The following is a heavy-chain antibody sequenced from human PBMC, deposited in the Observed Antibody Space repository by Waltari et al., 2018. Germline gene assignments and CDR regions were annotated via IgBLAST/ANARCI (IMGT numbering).Heavy chain of an antibody. CDR2: ITSSGTI. V-gene: IGHV3-48*03. Sequence: EVQLVESGGASVQPGGSLRLSCVASGFSFSDYEMSWVRQAPGKGLECVSYITSSGTIDYTVSVRGRFTISRDNAKKTLYLQMNSLRVEDTAVYFCARCTSYRSFDYWGQGTLATVSS. J-gene: IGHJ4*02. CDR3: ARCTSYRSFDY. D-gene: IGHD1-26*01. CDR1: GFSFSDYE.